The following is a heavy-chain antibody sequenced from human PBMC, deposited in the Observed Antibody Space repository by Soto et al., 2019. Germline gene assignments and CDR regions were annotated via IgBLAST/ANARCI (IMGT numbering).Heavy chain of an antibody. V-gene: IGHV4-34*01. CDR3: ARSPNWCFDP. J-gene: IGHJ2*01. CDR2: INHSGST. CDR1: GGSFSGYY. Sequence: QVQLQQWGAGLLKPSETLSLTCAVYGGSFSGYYWSWIRQPPGKGLEWIGEINHSGSTSHNPSLKXRVXTXHDTSKNQVSLKLNSVTAADTAVYYCARSPNWCFDPWGRGTLVTVSS.